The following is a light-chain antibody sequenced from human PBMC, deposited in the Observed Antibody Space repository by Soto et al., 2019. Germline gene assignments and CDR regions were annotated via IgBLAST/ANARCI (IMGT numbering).Light chain of an antibody. CDR3: QQYDNCPLT. J-gene: IGKJ4*01. CDR1: QGISNY. V-gene: IGKV1-33*01. Sequence: DFQMTQSPASLSASVGDRVTITCKASQGISNYLAWYQQKPGAAPKLLIHAATKLQAGMPSRLSGSGSGTEFTFTISSLQSEDVAPYDCQQYDNCPLTFGGGTKVEIK. CDR2: AAT.